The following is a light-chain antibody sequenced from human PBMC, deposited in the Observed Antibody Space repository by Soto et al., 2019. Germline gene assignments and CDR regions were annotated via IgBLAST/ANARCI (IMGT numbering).Light chain of an antibody. V-gene: IGKV1-5*01. CDR3: QQYNRYAVT. Sequence: IHMTHAPSTLSASVGYRVTMTCLVSQSASTFLAWYQQKPGQAPKLLIYDASTLQSGVPSRFSASGSGTEFALTISGLQPDDFAVYYCQQYNRYAVTFGQGTKVDIK. CDR1: QSASTF. J-gene: IGKJ1*01. CDR2: DAS.